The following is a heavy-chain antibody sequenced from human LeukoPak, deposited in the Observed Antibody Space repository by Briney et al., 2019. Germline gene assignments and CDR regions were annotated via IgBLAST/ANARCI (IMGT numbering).Heavy chain of an antibody. CDR3: ARDRFGYYDSSGYAY. Sequence: GGSLRLSCAASGFTFSSYWMSWVRQAPGKGLEWVANIKQDGSEKYYVDSVKGRFTISRDNAKNSLYLQMNSLRAEDTAVYYCARDRFGYYDSSGYAYWGQGTLVTVSS. J-gene: IGHJ4*02. CDR1: GFTFSSYW. V-gene: IGHV3-7*01. CDR2: IKQDGSEK. D-gene: IGHD3-22*01.